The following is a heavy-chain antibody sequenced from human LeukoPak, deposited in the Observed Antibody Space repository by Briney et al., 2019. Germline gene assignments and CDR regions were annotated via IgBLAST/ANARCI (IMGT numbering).Heavy chain of an antibody. CDR3: AKDRRSWRFLEWLTVKYYYGMDG. CDR2: INPSGSTT. D-gene: IGHD3-3*01. Sequence: GGSLRLSCAASGFTFSNYYMSWIRQAPGKGLEWVAYINPSGSTTYYADSVKGRFTISRDNAKNSLYLQMNSLRAEDTAVYYRAKDRRSWRFLEWLTVKYYYGMDGWGQGTTVSAS. J-gene: IGHJ6*02. V-gene: IGHV3-11*04. CDR1: GFTFSNYY.